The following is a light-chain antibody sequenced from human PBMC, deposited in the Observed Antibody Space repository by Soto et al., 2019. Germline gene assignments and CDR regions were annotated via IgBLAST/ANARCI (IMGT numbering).Light chain of an antibody. CDR3: QHYNTWPYT. CDR1: QTISSN. J-gene: IGKJ2*01. Sequence: EIVMTQSPATLSVSPGERATLSCRASQTISSNLAWYQQKPGQAPRLLIYGASTRATGVPARFSGSGSGTEFPLLISSLQSEDFSVDYCQHYNTWPYTFGQGTRLEIK. V-gene: IGKV3-15*01. CDR2: GAS.